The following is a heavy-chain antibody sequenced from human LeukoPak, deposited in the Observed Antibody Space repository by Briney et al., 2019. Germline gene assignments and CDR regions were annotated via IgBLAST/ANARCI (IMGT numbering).Heavy chain of an antibody. D-gene: IGHD5-18*01. CDR1: GFSLDSTAVG. CDR2: IYGSDDK. Sequence: SGPTLVKPTETLTLTCTFSGFSLDSTAVGVGWVRQPPGKALEWLALIYGSDDKRYMPSLQNRLTITKDTSKNLVVLTMANVDPVDTATYYCARQGYGYVYFDFWGRGILVTVSS. J-gene: IGHJ4*02. CDR3: ARQGYGYVYFDF. V-gene: IGHV2-5*01.